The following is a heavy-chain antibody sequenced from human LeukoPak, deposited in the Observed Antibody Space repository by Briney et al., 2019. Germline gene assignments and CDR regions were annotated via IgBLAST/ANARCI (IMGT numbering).Heavy chain of an antibody. J-gene: IGHJ4*02. CDR1: GYSITSGYY. CDR2: IYHSGST. D-gene: IGHD2-2*01. Sequence: SETLPLXCAVSGYSITSGYYWGWIRQPPGKGLEWIGSIYHSGSTYYNPSLKTRVTISVDTSKNQFSLKLSSVTAADTAVYYCARLYLRDHCSSTSCYGLYFDYWGQGTLVTVSS. CDR3: ARLYLRDHCSSTSCYGLYFDY. V-gene: IGHV4-38-2*01.